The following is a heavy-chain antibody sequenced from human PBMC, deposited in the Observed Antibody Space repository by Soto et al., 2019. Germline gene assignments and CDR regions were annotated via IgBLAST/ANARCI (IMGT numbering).Heavy chain of an antibody. CDR2: IYHSGST. Sequence: QLQLQESGSGLVKPSQTLSLTCAVSGGSISSGGYSWSWIRQPPGKGLECMGYIYHSGSTYYNPSLKRRATIAVDRANNQFPLKLSSVTAADTAGYSCAGGAPVVNDSWGQGTLVTVSS. J-gene: IGHJ5*01. CDR3: AGGAPVVNDS. D-gene: IGHD2-21*01. CDR1: GGSISSGGYS. V-gene: IGHV4-30-2*01.